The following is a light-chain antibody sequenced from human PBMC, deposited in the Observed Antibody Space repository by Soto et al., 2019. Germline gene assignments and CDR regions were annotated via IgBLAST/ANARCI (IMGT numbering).Light chain of an antibody. CDR1: ENVGTN. V-gene: IGKV3D-15*01. J-gene: IGKJ4*01. Sequence: IVMTQSPATLSVSPGEGVTLSCRASENVGTNLAWYQQKPGQAPRLLIYGSSTRATGIPATFSGSGSGTEFTLTISSLQSEDSAIYYCQQYNNWGLSFGGGTKVEIK. CDR2: GSS. CDR3: QQYNNWGLS.